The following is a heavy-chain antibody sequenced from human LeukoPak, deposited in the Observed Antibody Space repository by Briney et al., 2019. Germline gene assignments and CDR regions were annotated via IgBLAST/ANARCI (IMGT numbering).Heavy chain of an antibody. CDR3: ARGYCSSTSCYLYY. J-gene: IGHJ4*02. Sequence: SQTLSLXCTVSGGSSSSGDYYWSWSRQPPGKGPEWIGYIYYSGSTYYNPSLKSRVTISVDTSKNQFSLKLSSVTAADTAVYHCARGYCSSTSCYLYYWGQGTLVTVSS. CDR1: GGSSSSGDYY. D-gene: IGHD2-2*01. V-gene: IGHV4-30-4*08. CDR2: IYYSGST.